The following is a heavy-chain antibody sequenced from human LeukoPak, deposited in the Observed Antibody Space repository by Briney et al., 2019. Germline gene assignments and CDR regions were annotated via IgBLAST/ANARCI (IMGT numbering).Heavy chain of an antibody. V-gene: IGHV1-2*02. CDR3: ARDPYDSSGYDDY. CDR1: GYTLTELS. D-gene: IGHD3-22*01. Sequence: ASVKVSCKVSGYTLTELSMHWVRQAPGQGLEWMGWINPNSGGTNYAQKFQGRVTMTRDTSISTAYMELSRLRSDDTAVYYCARDPYDSSGYDDYWGQGTLVTVSS. J-gene: IGHJ4*02. CDR2: INPNSGGT.